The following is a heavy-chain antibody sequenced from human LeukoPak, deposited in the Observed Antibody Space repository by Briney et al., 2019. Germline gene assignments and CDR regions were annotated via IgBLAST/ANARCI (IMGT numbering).Heavy chain of an antibody. V-gene: IGHV4-4*02. J-gene: IGHJ4*02. CDR2: IYHSGST. CDR1: GGSISSSNW. Sequence: SGTLSLTCAVSGGSISSSNWWSWVRQPPGKGLEWIGEIYHSGSTNYNPSLKSRVTISVDKSKNQFSLKLSSVTAADTAVYYCAREGPPDYYGSGSYAYWGQGTLVTVSS. CDR3: AREGPPDYYGSGSYAY. D-gene: IGHD3-10*01.